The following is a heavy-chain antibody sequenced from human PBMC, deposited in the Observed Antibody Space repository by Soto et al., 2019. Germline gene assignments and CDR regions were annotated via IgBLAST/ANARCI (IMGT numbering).Heavy chain of an antibody. CDR1: GGSFGGYY. Sequence: PSETLALTCAVYGGSFGGYYWSWIRQPPGKGLEWIGEINHSGSTNYNPSLKSRVTISVDTSKNQFSLKLSSVTAADTAVYYCARSVTPWGQGTLVTVSS. CDR2: INHSGST. V-gene: IGHV4-34*01. J-gene: IGHJ5*02. D-gene: IGHD3-16*01. CDR3: ARSVTP.